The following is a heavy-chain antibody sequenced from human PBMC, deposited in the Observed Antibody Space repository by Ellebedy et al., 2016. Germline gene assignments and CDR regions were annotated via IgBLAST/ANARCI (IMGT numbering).Heavy chain of an antibody. CDR2: IYYSGST. CDR3: ARHTIVVEPAALVYNWFDP. Sequence: SETLSLTCTVSGGSISSSSYYWGWIRQPPGKGLEWIGSIYYSGSTYHNPSLKSRVTISVDTSKNQFSLKLSSVTAADTAVYYCARHTIVVEPAALVYNWFDPWGQGTLVTVSS. J-gene: IGHJ5*02. V-gene: IGHV4-39*01. D-gene: IGHD2-2*01. CDR1: GGSISSSSYY.